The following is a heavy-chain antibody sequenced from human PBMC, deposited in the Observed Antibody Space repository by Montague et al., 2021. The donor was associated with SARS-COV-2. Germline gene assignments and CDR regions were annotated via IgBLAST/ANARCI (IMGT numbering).Heavy chain of an antibody. CDR1: GFSLSTPNVG. J-gene: IGHJ4*02. V-gene: IGHV2-5*01. CDR2: XYSNGDK. CDR3: VHLIRYYDIFTGIPFDD. D-gene: IGHD3-9*01. Sequence: PALVKPTQTLTLTCTFSGFSLSTPNVGVAWIRQPPGKALEWLAVXYSNGDKRYSPSLQRRLTITKDTSRNQVVVSLTNVDPLDTATYYCVHLIRYYDIFTGIPFDDWGQGTQVTVSS.